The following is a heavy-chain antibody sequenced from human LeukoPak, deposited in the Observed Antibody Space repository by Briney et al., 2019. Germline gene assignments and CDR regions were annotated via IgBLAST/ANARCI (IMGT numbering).Heavy chain of an antibody. CDR2: IYYGGST. CDR1: GGSLSSSSYY. D-gene: IGHD3-3*01. V-gene: IGHV4-39*06. Sequence: SETQSLTCTVSGGSLSSSSYYWGWIRQPPGKGLEWIGSIYYGGSTYYNPSLKSRVTISVDTSKNQFALKLSSVTAADTAVYYCATIFESWFDPWGQGTLVTVSS. CDR3: ATIFESWFDP. J-gene: IGHJ5*02.